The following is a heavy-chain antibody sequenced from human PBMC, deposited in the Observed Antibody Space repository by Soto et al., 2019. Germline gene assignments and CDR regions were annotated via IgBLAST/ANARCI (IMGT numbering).Heavy chain of an antibody. CDR1: GFTFSSYS. CDR2: ISSSSSYI. Sequence: EVQLVESGGGMVKPGGSLRLSCAASGFTFSSYSMNWVRRAPGKGLEWVSSISSSSSYIYYADSVKGRFTISRDNAKNALYLQMTRRRADNTAVYYYAKTDRREVVVVRAAADYWGQGTLVTVSS. J-gene: IGHJ4*02. V-gene: IGHV3-21*06. CDR3: AKTDRREVVVVRAAADY. D-gene: IGHD2-15*01.